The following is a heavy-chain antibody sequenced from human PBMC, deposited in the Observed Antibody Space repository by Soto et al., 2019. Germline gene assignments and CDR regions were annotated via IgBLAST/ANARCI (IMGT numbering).Heavy chain of an antibody. CDR2: ISGSGDST. V-gene: IGHV3-23*01. CDR3: AKNQAPLALAGLDAFDI. Sequence: EVQLLESGGGLVQPGGALRLSCAASGFTLRSYAMSWVRQAPGEGLAWVSSISGSGDSTYYADSVKGRFTISRDNSKNTLFLEMNSLRAEDTALYYCAKNQAPLALAGLDAFDIWGQGTMVTVSS. D-gene: IGHD6-19*01. CDR1: GFTLRSYA. J-gene: IGHJ3*02.